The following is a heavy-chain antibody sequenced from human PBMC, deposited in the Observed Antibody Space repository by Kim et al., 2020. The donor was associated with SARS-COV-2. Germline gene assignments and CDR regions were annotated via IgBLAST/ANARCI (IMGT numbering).Heavy chain of an antibody. V-gene: IGHV3-53*01. CDR3: SRLGPVTSNSYYCMDV. D-gene: IGHD4-17*01. CDR2: IYTGATT. J-gene: IGHJ6*02. Sequence: GGSLRLSCAASGFFVSNTYLSWVRQAPGKGLEWVSVIYTGATTYYADSVRGRFTISRDNSRNTVYLQMNSLRAEDTAVYYFSRLGPVTSNSYYCMDVWV. CDR1: GFFVSNTY.